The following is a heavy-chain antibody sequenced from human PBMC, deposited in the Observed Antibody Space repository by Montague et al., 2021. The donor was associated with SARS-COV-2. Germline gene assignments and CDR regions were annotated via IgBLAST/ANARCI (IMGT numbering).Heavy chain of an antibody. Sequence: SLRLSFAASGFIVSNKYMSWVRQAAGKGLDWVSIIYPDGSTYYSDFLKGRFTISRDNSKNTLYLQMNDLEPEDTAVYYCATSGAPNLGDSWGQGTLVTVSS. CDR2: IYPDGST. J-gene: IGHJ4*02. CDR1: GFIVSNKY. D-gene: IGHD2-8*01. CDR3: ATSGAPNLGDS. V-gene: IGHV3-53*01.